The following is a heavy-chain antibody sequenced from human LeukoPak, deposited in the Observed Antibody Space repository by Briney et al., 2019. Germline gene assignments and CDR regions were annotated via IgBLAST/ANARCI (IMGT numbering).Heavy chain of an antibody. CDR1: GFTFGDYA. CDR3: TRDRYYDSSGPIDY. Sequence: GGSLRLSCTASGFTFGDYAMSWVRQVPGKGLEWVGFIRSKAYGGTTEYAASVKGRFTISRDDSKSIAYLQMNSLKTEDTAVYYCTRDRYYDSSGPIDYWGQGTLVTVSS. V-gene: IGHV3-49*04. D-gene: IGHD3-22*01. J-gene: IGHJ4*02. CDR2: IRSKAYGGTT.